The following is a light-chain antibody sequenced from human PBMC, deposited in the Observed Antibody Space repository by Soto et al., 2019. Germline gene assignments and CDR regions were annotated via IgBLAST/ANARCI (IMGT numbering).Light chain of an antibody. CDR2: GNS. J-gene: IGLJ1*01. V-gene: IGLV1-40*01. Sequence: QSVLTQPPSVSGAPGQRVTISCTGSSSNIGTGYDIHWYQQVPGTAPNLLIYGNSNRPSGVPDRFSGSKSGTSASLAITGLQAEDEADYYCQSYDSSLSGGVFGTGTKLTVL. CDR3: QSYDSSLSGGV. CDR1: SSNIGTGYD.